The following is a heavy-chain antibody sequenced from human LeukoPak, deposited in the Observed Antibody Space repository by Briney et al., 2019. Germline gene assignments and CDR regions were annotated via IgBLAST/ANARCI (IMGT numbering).Heavy chain of an antibody. CDR3: AREGGTVPDY. Sequence: PSETLSLTCTVSGGSINSYYWNWIRHTPGKGLEWIVYIYYSGSTNYNPSLRSRVTIPLDTSKKQFSLNLSSVTAADTAIYYCAREGGTVPDYWGQGTLVTVSS. D-gene: IGHD4-17*01. V-gene: IGHV4-59*01. CDR2: IYYSGST. CDR1: GGSINSYY. J-gene: IGHJ4*02.